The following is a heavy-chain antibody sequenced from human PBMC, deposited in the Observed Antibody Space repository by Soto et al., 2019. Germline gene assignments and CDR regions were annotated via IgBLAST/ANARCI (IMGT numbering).Heavy chain of an antibody. Sequence: LSLTCAVYGGSFSGYYWSWIRQPPGKGLEWIGEINHSGSTNYNPSLKSRVTISVDTSKNQFSLKLSSVTAADTAVYYCARERRDGYNYGGYYGMDVWGQGTTVTVSS. CDR1: GGSFSGYY. V-gene: IGHV4-34*01. CDR3: ARERRDGYNYGGYYGMDV. J-gene: IGHJ6*02. CDR2: INHSGST. D-gene: IGHD5-12*01.